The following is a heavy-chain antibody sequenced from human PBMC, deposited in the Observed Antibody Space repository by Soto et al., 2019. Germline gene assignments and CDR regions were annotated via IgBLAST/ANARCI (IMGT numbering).Heavy chain of an antibody. CDR1: GFTFDDYA. CDR3: AKGLTTYYDFWGGHYPEGDYYYGMDV. Sequence: GGSLRLSCAASGFTFDDYAMHWVRQAPGKGLEWVSGISWNSGSIGYADSVKGRFTISRDNAKNSLYLQMNSLRAEDTALYYCAKGLTTYYDFWGGHYPEGDYYYGMDVWGQGTTVTVSS. J-gene: IGHJ6*02. CDR2: ISWNSGSI. V-gene: IGHV3-9*01. D-gene: IGHD3-3*01.